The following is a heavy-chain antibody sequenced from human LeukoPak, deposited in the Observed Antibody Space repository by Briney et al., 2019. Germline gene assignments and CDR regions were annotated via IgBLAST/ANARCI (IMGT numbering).Heavy chain of an antibody. CDR3: ARAGWDDFWSSYSYYFDY. CDR2: IYYSGST. D-gene: IGHD3-3*01. J-gene: IGHJ4*02. Sequence: PSETLSLTCTVSGGSISSYYWSWIRQPPGKGLEWIGYIYYSGSTNYNPSLKSRVTISVDTSKNQFSLKLSSVTAADTAVYYCARAGWDDFWSSYSYYFDYWGQGTLVTVSS. CDR1: GGSISSYY. V-gene: IGHV4-59*01.